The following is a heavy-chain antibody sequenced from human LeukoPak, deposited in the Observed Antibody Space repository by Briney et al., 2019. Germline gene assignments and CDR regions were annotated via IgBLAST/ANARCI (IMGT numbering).Heavy chain of an antibody. J-gene: IGHJ4*02. CDR2: ISSSSNYI. CDR3: ARAGQGYSSGS. CDR1: GLTLSSYS. V-gene: IGHV3-21*01. Sequence: GALRLSCAASGLTLSSYSMNWVRQAPGKGLEWVSSISSSSNYIYYTDSVKGRFTISRDNAKNSLYLQMNSLRAEDTAVYYCARAGQGYSSGSWGQGTLVTVSS. D-gene: IGHD2-15*01.